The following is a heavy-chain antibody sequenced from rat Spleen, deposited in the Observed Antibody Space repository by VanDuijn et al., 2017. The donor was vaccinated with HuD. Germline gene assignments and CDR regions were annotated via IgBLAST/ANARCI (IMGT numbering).Heavy chain of an antibody. D-gene: IGHD4-3*01. Sequence: QVQLKESGPGLVQPSQTLSLTCTVTGFSLTTYNVHWVRQPPGKGLEWMGIIWNTGGTHYNSALKSRLSISKDTSKSQVFLKMNSLQTEDTATYYCARDLGDWFAYWGQGTLVTVSS. CDR3: ARDLGDWFAY. CDR2: IWNTGGT. J-gene: IGHJ3*01. V-gene: IGHV2-41*01. CDR1: GFSLTTYN.